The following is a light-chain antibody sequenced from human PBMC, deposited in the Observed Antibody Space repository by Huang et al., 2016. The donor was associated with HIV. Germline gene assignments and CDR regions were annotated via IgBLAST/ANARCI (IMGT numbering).Light chain of an antibody. CDR2: QAS. V-gene: IGKV1-5*03. CDR1: QSISDY. J-gene: IGKJ4*01. Sequence: DIQMTQSPSTLSASVGDRVTITCRASQSISDYLAWYQQKPGAAPKVLIYQASTLQTGDPARFSGSGFGTEFTLTISSLQPDDFATYYCQQYNTYSPRTFGGGTKVENK. CDR3: QQYNTYSPRT.